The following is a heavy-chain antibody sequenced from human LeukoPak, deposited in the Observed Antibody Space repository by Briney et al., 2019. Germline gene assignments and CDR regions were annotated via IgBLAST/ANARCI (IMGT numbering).Heavy chain of an antibody. CDR3: ARGRSSGSYSSVGAFDI. D-gene: IGHD1-26*01. V-gene: IGHV3-64*04. CDR1: GFTFSRYA. Sequence: PGGSLRLSCSASGFTFSRYAMHWVRQAPGKGLENVSAISSKGGTTYDADSVKGRFTISRDNSKNTLFLQMNSLRAEDTAVYYCARGRSSGSYSSVGAFDIWGQGTMVTVSS. CDR2: ISSKGGTT. J-gene: IGHJ3*02.